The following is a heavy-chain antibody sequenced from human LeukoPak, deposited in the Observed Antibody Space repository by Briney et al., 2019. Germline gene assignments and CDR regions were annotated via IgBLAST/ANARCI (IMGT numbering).Heavy chain of an antibody. V-gene: IGHV3-20*01. CDR1: GFTFDDYG. CDR2: INWNGGST. D-gene: IGHD3-3*01. Sequence: GGSLRLSCAASGFTFDDYGMSWVRQAPGKGLEWVSGINWNGGSTGYADSVKGRFTISRDNAKNSLYLQMNSLRDEDTALYHCARSQDYDFWKFDYWGQGTLVTVSS. J-gene: IGHJ4*02. CDR3: ARSQDYDFWKFDY.